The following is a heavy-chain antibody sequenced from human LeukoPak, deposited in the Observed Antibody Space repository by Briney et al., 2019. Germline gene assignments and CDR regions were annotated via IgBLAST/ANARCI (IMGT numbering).Heavy chain of an antibody. V-gene: IGHV3-21*01. CDR2: LCSSSSYI. Sequence: GSLGLSWSGSGFTFSSFCKEWVRQAPRKGAEGVSSLCSSSSYIYYADSVKGRFTISRDNAKNSLYLQMNSLRAEDTAVYYCAREGLAAAGNYYYYGMDVWGQGTTVTVSS. CDR1: GFTFSSFC. CDR3: AREGLAAAGNYYYYGMDV. J-gene: IGHJ6*02. D-gene: IGHD6-13*01.